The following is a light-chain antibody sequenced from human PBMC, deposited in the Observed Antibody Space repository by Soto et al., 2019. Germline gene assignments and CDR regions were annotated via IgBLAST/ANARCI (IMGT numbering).Light chain of an antibody. CDR2: KAS. V-gene: IGKV1-5*03. J-gene: IGKJ1*01. CDR1: QSISDW. CDR3: QQYNNLWT. Sequence: DIQMTHSPSTLSASVGDRVTITCRASQSISDWLAWYQQKPGKAPKLLIYKASSLETGVPSRFSGSGSGTEFTLTISSLQPDDFATYSCQQYNNLWTFGQGIKVDIX.